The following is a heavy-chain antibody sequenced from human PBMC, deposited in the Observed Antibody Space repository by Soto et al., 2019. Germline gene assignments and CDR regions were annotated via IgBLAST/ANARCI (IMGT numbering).Heavy chain of an antibody. CDR3: AKGFSYSVIDY. D-gene: IGHD5-18*01. CDR1: GVTFSTSG. CDR2: ISYDGSNK. Sequence: QVQLVESGGGVVQPGRSLRLSCAASGVTFSTSGMHWVRQAPGKGLEWVAVISYDGSNKYYADSVKGRFTISRDNSKNTLYLQMSGLRAEDTAVYYCAKGFSYSVIDYWGQGTMVTVSS. J-gene: IGHJ4*02. V-gene: IGHV3-30*18.